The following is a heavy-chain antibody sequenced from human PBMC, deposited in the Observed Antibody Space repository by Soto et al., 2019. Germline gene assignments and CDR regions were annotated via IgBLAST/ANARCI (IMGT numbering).Heavy chain of an antibody. CDR1: GYTLTELS. D-gene: IGHD6-19*01. J-gene: IGHJ4*02. CDR2: FDPEHGET. V-gene: IGHV1-24*01. Sequence: ASVKVSCKVSGYTLTELSLHWVRQAPGKGLEWMGGFDPEHGETNHAQKFQGRLTVTEDTSTDTAYMHLSSLRSEDTAVYYCATGYKSGWEYFDCWGQGTLVTVSS. CDR3: ATGYKSGWEYFDC.